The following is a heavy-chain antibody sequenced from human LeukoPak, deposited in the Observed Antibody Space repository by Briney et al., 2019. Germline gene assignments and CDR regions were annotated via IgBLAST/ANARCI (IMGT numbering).Heavy chain of an antibody. CDR1: SSYA. D-gene: IGHD6-19*01. V-gene: IGHV3-23*01. J-gene: IGHJ4*02. CDR2: XSGSGGST. Sequence: SSYAMXXVRQAXGXXXEXXXXXSGSGGSTYYAHSVQGRFTISRDNSKNTLYLQMNSLRAEDTAVYYCAKAGALAVAGNFDYWGQGTLVTVSS. CDR3: AKAGALAVAGNFDY.